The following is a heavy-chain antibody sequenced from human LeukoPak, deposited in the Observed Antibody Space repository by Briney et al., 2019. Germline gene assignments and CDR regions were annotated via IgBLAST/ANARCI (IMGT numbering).Heavy chain of an antibody. CDR3: ARGSSALDY. D-gene: IGHD3-22*01. V-gene: IGHV3-21*01. J-gene: IGHJ4*02. Sequence: GGSLRLSCAASGFTFSDYTMNWVRQAPGKGLEWVSSISSSSSYIYYADSVKGRLTISRDSAKSSLYLQMNSLRAEDTAVYYCARGSSALDYWGQGTLVTVSS. CDR2: ISSSSSYI. CDR1: GFTFSDYT.